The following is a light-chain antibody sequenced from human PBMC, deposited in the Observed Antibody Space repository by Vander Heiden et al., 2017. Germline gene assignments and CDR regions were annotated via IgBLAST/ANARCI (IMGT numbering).Light chain of an antibody. Sequence: QSVLTQPASVSGSPGQSITISCTGTTRDVGAYNFVSWYQQHPGKAPKLMICGVSDRPSGVSNRFSGSKSGNTASLTISGLQAEDEADYYCSSLTSSATRVVFGGGTKLTVL. CDR2: GVS. CDR1: TRDVGAYNF. J-gene: IGLJ2*01. CDR3: SSLTSSATRVV. V-gene: IGLV2-14*03.